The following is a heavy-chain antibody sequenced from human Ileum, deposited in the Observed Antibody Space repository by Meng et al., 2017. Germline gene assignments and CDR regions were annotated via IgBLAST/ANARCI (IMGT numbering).Heavy chain of an antibody. CDR1: GFTFSGSD. J-gene: IGHJ3*02. CDR3: TVYITGHM. V-gene: IGHV3-73*01. D-gene: IGHD1-20*01. Sequence: GESLKISCAASGFTFSGSDVHWFRQASGKGLEWVGRITNNYATAYAVSLRGRFTISRDDLQNTAYLQMNNLKAEDTALYYCTVYITGHMWGQGTIVTVSS. CDR2: ITNNYAT.